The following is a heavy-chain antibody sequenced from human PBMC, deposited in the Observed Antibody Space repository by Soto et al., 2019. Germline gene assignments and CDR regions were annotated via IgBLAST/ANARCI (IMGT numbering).Heavy chain of an antibody. CDR3: ARDYYKYYDSSGYYLSPAY. V-gene: IGHV3-33*01. Sequence: GGSLRLSCAASGFTFSSYGMHWVRQAPGKGLEWVAVIWYDGSNKYYADSVKGRFTISRDNSKNTLYLQMNSLRAEDTAVYYCARDYYKYYDSSGYYLSPAYWGQGTLVTVSS. D-gene: IGHD3-22*01. CDR1: GFTFSSYG. J-gene: IGHJ4*02. CDR2: IWYDGSNK.